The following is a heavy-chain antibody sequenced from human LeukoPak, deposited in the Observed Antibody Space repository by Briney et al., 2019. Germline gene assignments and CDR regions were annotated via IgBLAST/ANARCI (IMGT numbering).Heavy chain of an antibody. CDR2: ISYDGSEK. Sequence: PGRSLRLSCAASGSIFNTFAMNWVRQAPGKGLEWVAFISYDGSEKYYTDSVKGRFTVSRDNSKNTVFLQLNNLRAEDTAVFYCAKPMAVAGRGWYGLDVWGQGTTVTVSS. CDR1: GSIFNTFA. V-gene: IGHV3-30*18. J-gene: IGHJ6*02. D-gene: IGHD6-19*01. CDR3: AKPMAVAGRGWYGLDV.